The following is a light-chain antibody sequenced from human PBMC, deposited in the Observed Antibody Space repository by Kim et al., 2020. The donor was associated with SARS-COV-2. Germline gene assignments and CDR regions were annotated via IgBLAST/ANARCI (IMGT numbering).Light chain of an antibody. J-gene: IGKJ4*01. Sequence: PGESATVSCRASQNVGISLAWYQQTPGQAPRLLIYDAAIRAAGIPDRFSGSGSGTDFTLTIGSLAPEDFAVYYCQQRGNWPTALTFGGGTKVDIK. CDR3: QQRGNWPTALT. CDR2: DAA. V-gene: IGKV3-11*01. CDR1: QNVGIS.